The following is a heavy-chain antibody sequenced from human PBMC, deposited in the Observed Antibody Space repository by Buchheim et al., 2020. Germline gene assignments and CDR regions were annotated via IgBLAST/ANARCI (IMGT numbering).Heavy chain of an antibody. D-gene: IGHD2-15*01. CDR2: INHSGST. J-gene: IGHJ6*02. CDR1: GGSFSGYY. Sequence: QVQLQQWGAGLLKPSETLSLTCAVYGGSFSGYYWSWIRQPPGKGLEWIGEINHSGSTNYNPSLKSRVTISVDTSKNQFSLKLSSVTAADTAVYYCARSKILGYCSGGSCYRYYYYGMDVWGQGTT. V-gene: IGHV4-34*01. CDR3: ARSKILGYCSGGSCYRYYYYGMDV.